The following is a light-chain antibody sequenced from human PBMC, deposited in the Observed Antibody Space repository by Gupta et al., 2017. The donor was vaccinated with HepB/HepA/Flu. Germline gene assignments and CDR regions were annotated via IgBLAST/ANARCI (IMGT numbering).Light chain of an antibody. J-gene: IGKJ1*01. Sequence: VVMTQSPLSLPVTLGEPASISCRSSQSPLYSDGNTYLSWFQQRPGQSPRRLIYKVSNRDSGVPDRFSGSGSGTDFTLKISRGEAEDVGIYYCRQCKHCPVTFGQGTKVEIK. CDR1: QSPLYSDGNTY. CDR3: RQCKHCPVT. V-gene: IGKV2-30*01. CDR2: KVS.